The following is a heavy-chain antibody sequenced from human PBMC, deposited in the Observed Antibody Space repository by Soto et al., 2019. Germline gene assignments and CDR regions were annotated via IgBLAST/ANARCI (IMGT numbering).Heavy chain of an antibody. J-gene: IGHJ4*02. D-gene: IGHD3-3*01. CDR2: ISSGGYTI. CDR1: GFTFSSYS. CDR3: VRSRREWFGVVPPSDV. Sequence: GGSLRLSCEASGFTFSSYSFNWVRQAPGQGLEWVSFISSGGYTIYRADSLEGRFSISRDDAKNSVYLQMSGLRMDDTAVYYCVRSRREWFGVVPPSDVWGRGTLVTVSS. V-gene: IGHV3-48*01.